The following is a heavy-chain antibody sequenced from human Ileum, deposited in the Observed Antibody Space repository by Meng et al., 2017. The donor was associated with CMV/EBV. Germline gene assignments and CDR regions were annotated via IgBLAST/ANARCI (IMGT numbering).Heavy chain of an antibody. V-gene: IGHV3-74*01. CDR3: ATAGQYRLDD. CDR1: GFTFSNYW. D-gene: IGHD1-1*01. Sequence: VQLLESGGGLVQPGGALVVSCAASGFTFSNYWMHWVRQAPGKGLVWVSRINMEGTTINYADSVKGRFTISRDNAKSTLYLQMNSLRAEDTAVYYCATAGQYRLDDWGHGTLVTVSS. CDR2: INMEGTTI. J-gene: IGHJ4*01.